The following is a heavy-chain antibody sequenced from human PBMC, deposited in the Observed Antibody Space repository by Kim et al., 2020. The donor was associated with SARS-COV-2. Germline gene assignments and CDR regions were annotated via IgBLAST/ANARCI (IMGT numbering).Heavy chain of an antibody. CDR3: AKDKVEAPLRGDHFDN. V-gene: IGHV3-30-3*01. D-gene: IGHD3-16*01. CDR1: GFSFSSYD. CDR2: ISYGGGHE. Sequence: GGSLRLSCEASGFSFSSYDMHWVRQAPGKGLEWVASISYGGGHEQYADPVKGRFTVSRDNSKNTLYLQMNSLRVEDTAVYYCAKDKVEAPLRGDHFDNWG. J-gene: IGHJ4*01.